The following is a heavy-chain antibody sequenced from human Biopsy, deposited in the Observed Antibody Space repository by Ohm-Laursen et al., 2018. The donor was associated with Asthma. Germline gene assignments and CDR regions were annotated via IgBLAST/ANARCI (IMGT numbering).Heavy chain of an antibody. V-gene: IGHV3-30*03. CDR3: ARTHERWTSIQDDALDI. CDR1: GFTFSIYD. J-gene: IGHJ3*02. Sequence: LRLSCAATGFTFSIYDIHWVRQAPGKGLEWVAVISYDGGNKFYGDSVKGRFTLSRDNSRNTLYLQMNSLRVEDTAIYYCARTHERWTSIQDDALDIWGQGTMVIVSS. CDR2: ISYDGGNK. D-gene: IGHD4-23*01.